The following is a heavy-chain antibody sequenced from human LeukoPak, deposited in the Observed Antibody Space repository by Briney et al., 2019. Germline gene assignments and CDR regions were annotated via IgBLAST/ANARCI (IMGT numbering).Heavy chain of an antibody. CDR2: ITWNGVST. CDR3: AKCVYSNIYYWFDP. CDR1: GFTFEDYG. D-gene: IGHD6-13*01. V-gene: IGHV3-43*02. J-gene: IGHJ5*02. Sequence: GRSLRLSCAASGFTFEDYGMHWVRQAPGKGLEWVSLITWNGVSTYYADSVKGRFTISRDNSKNSLCLQMNSLRTEDTALYYCAKCVYSNIYYWFDPWGQGNPVCLSS.